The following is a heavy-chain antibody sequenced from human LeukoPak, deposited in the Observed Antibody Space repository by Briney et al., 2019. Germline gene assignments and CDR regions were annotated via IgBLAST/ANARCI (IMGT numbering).Heavy chain of an antibody. V-gene: IGHV4-39*01. J-gene: IGHJ4*02. CDR3: ATPGLARAY. CDR2: IYYSGIT. CDR1: GGSISSSGYY. Sequence: SETLSLTCTVSGGSISSSGYYRGWIRQPPGKGLEWIGSIYYSGITYYNPSLKSRVTISGDTSKNQFSLILSSVTAADTAVYYCATPGLARAYWGQGTLVTVSS.